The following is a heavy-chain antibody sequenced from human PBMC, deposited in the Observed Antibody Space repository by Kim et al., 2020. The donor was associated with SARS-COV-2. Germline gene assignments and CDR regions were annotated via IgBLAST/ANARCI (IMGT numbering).Heavy chain of an antibody. CDR2: IHVSGST. CDR3: ARQVAGADRRFDY. V-gene: IGHV4-4*07. CDR1: GDSLSTYY. J-gene: IGHJ4*02. Sequence: SETLSLICTVSGDSLSTYYWSWIRQPAGKGVEWIGRIHVSGSTNYNPSLKSRVTMSVDTSDNQMSLRLSSVSAADTAMYYCARQVAGADRRFDYWGQGILVTVSS. D-gene: IGHD6-19*01.